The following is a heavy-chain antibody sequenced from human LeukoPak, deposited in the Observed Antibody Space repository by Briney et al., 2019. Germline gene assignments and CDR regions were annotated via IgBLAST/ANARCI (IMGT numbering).Heavy chain of an antibody. CDR2: INTNTGNP. V-gene: IGHV7-4-1*02. J-gene: IGHJ4*02. D-gene: IGHD3-22*01. Sequence: ASVKVSCKASGYTFTSYAMNWARQAPGQGLEWMGWINTNTGNPTYAQGFTGRFVFSLDTSVSTAYLQISSLKAEDTAVYYCARESEYYYDSSFPNENDDYWGQGTLVTVSS. CDR3: ARESEYYYDSSFPNENDDY. CDR1: GYTFTSYA.